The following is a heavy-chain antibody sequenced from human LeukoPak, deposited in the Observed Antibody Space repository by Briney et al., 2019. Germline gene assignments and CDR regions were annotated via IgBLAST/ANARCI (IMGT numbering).Heavy chain of an antibody. Sequence: ASVKVSCKASGYTFTGYYMHWVRQAPGQGLEWMGWINPNSGGTNYAQKFQGRVTMTRDTSISTAYKELSRLRSDDTAVYYCARDLGVRGVIITFGYWGQGTLVTVSS. D-gene: IGHD3-10*01. J-gene: IGHJ4*02. CDR2: INPNSGGT. CDR3: ARDLGVRGVIITFGY. CDR1: GYTFTGYY. V-gene: IGHV1-2*02.